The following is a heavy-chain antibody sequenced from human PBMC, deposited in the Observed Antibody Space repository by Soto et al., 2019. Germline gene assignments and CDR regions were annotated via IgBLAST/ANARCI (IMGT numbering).Heavy chain of an antibody. D-gene: IGHD2-15*01. CDR1: GFTFNSYD. V-gene: IGHV3-13*01. Sequence: EVQLVESGGGLVQPGGSLRLSCAASGFTFNSYDMHWVRQPTGKGLEWVSAIGISGDTHYPGSVKGRFTISRENAKNSLYLHMNSLRAGDTAVYYCARGSGHPYYYNGMDVWGQGTTVTVSS. CDR3: ARGSGHPYYYNGMDV. CDR2: IGISGDT. J-gene: IGHJ6*02.